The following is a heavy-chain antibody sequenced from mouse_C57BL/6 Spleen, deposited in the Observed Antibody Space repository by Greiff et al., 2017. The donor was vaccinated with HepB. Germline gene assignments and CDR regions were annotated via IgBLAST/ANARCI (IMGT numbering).Heavy chain of an antibody. Sequence: QVQLQQSGAELVRPGTSVKVSCKASGYAFTNYLIEWVKQRPGQGLEWIGVINPGSGGTNYNEKFKGKATLTADQSSSTAYMQLSSLTSEDSAVYFGARGDYGGNYWGQGTTLTVSS. CDR1: GYAFTNYL. CDR3: ARGDYGGNY. J-gene: IGHJ2*01. V-gene: IGHV1-54*01. CDR2: INPGSGGT. D-gene: IGHD1-1*01.